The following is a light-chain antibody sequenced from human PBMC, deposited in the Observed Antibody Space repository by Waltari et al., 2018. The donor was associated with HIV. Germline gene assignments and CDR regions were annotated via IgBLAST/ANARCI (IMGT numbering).Light chain of an antibody. CDR2: SNN. Sequence: QSVLTQPPSASGTPGQRVTISCSGSSSNIGSNTVNWYQQLPGTAPRLLIYSNNRGTSVFPARCSGSSSGTAASRAISGFQSEDEADYYCAAWDDSLSGLVVFGGGTKLTVL. CDR1: SSNIGSNT. V-gene: IGLV1-44*01. CDR3: AAWDDSLSGLVV. J-gene: IGLJ2*01.